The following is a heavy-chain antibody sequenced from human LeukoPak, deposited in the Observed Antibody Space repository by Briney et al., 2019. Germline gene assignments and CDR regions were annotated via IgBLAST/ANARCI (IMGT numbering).Heavy chain of an antibody. Sequence: SETLSLTCTVSGGSISSYYWSWIRQPPGKGLEWIGYIYYSGNTNYNPSLKSRVTISVDTSKNQFSLKLSSVTAADTAVYYCARGGYSYGYSGPYYFDYWGQGTLVTVSS. CDR1: GGSISSYY. CDR2: IYYSGNT. D-gene: IGHD5-18*01. CDR3: ARGGYSYGYSGPYYFDY. V-gene: IGHV4-59*01. J-gene: IGHJ4*02.